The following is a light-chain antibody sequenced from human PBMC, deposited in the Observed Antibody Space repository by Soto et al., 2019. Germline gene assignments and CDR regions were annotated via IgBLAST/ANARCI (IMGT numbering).Light chain of an antibody. CDR3: QRLNSYPPWT. V-gene: IGKV1-9*01. CDR2: GAS. CDR1: QGIRTN. J-gene: IGKJ1*01. Sequence: DIQLTQSPPFLSAYVGDRVTITCRASQGIRTNLAWYQQKPGKAPKVLIYGASTLQSGVPSRFSGSGSGTEFTLTISSLQPEDFATYYCQRLNSYPPWTFGQGTKVEIK.